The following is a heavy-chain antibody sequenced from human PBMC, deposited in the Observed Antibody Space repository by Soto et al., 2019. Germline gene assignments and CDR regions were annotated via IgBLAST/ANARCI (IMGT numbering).Heavy chain of an antibody. J-gene: IGHJ6*02. CDR1: GYSLTTYS. V-gene: IGHV1-3*01. Sequence: ASVKVTFKASGYSLTTYSMHWFRQSLRQWLECMGWINGANGNTRYSQKFKDRVSISRDTPASTGYMELSSLRSEDTAVYYCARGKGMEENYYYHGMDVWGPGTTVTVSS. CDR3: ARGKGMEENYYYHGMDV. CDR2: INGANGNT. D-gene: IGHD1-1*01.